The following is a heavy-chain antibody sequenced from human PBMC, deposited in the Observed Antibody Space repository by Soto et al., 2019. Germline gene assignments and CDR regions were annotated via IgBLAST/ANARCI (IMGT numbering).Heavy chain of an antibody. CDR1: GFMFSTYL. V-gene: IGHV3-7*01. Sequence: GGSLRLSCEASGFMFSTYLMSWVRQAPGKGLEWVANIKQGGNEKFYVDSVKGRFTISRDNAKKSLFLQMNSLRPEDTAVYYCVGAMTYEVTYYYYGMDVWGQGTRVTFSS. J-gene: IGHJ6*02. CDR2: IKQGGNEK. D-gene: IGHD2-21*02. CDR3: VGAMTYEVTYYYYGMDV.